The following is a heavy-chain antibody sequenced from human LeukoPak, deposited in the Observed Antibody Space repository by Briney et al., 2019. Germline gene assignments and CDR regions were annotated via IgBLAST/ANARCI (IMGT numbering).Heavy chain of an antibody. Sequence: GGSLRLSCAASGFTFSSYGMHWVRQAPGKVLEWVAVIWYDGSNKYYADSVKGRFTISRDNSKNTLYLQMNSLRAEDTAVYYCARDLEGYYDSSGYPGLTDYWGQGTLVTVSS. CDR1: GFTFSSYG. D-gene: IGHD3-22*01. CDR2: IWYDGSNK. CDR3: ARDLEGYYDSSGYPGLTDY. V-gene: IGHV3-33*01. J-gene: IGHJ4*02.